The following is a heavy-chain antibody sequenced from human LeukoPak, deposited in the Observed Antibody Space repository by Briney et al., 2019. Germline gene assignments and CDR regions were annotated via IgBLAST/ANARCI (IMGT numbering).Heavy chain of an antibody. CDR2: IYHSGST. CDR1: GGSISSGGYS. Sequence: SQTLFLTCAVSGGSISSGGYSWSWIRQPPGKGLEWIGYIYHSGSTYYNPSLKSRVTISVDRSKNQFSLKLSSVTAADTAVYYCAREANWFDPWGQGTLVTVSS. J-gene: IGHJ5*02. V-gene: IGHV4-30-2*01. CDR3: AREANWFDP.